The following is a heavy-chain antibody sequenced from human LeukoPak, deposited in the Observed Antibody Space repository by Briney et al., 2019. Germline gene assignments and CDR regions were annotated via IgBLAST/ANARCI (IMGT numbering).Heavy chain of an antibody. CDR3: TRGEKQQPIDY. Sequence: GGSLRLSCAASGFTDGMTWVRQAPGKGLEWVPSISSSSSYIYYADSVKGRFTISRDNAKNSLYLQMNSLRAEDTAVYYCTRGEKQQPIDYWGQGTLVTVSS. J-gene: IGHJ4*02. D-gene: IGHD6-13*01. CDR1: GFTDG. CDR2: ISSSSSYI. V-gene: IGHV3-21*01.